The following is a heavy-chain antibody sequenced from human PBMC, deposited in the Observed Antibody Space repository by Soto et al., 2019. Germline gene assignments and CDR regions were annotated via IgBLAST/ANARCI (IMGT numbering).Heavy chain of an antibody. CDR3: ARHVRVASYRGLIGVGY. Sequence: QLQLQESGPGLVKPSETLSLTCTVSGGSISSSSYYWGWIRQPPGKGLEWIGSIYYSGSTYYNPSLKSRVTISVDTSKNQFSLKLSSVTAADTAVYYCARHVRVASYRGLIGVGYWGQGTLVTVSS. CDR2: IYYSGST. D-gene: IGHD2-2*01. V-gene: IGHV4-39*01. CDR1: GGSISSSSYY. J-gene: IGHJ4*02.